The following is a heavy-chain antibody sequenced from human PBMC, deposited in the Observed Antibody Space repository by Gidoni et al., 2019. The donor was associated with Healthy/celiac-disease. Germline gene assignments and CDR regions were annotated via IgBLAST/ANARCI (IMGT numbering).Heavy chain of an antibody. J-gene: IGHJ4*02. CDR1: GSPFSSYA. D-gene: IGHD2-2*01. V-gene: IGHV3-30-3*01. Sequence: QVQLVESGGGVVQPGRSLRRHCAASGSPFSSYAMHWVRPAPGKGLEWVAFISYDGSNKYYADSVKGRFTLSRYNSKNTLYLQMNSLRAEDTAVYYCACSGRIVVVPADYWGQGTLVTVSS. CDR3: ACSGRIVVVPADY. CDR2: ISYDGSNK.